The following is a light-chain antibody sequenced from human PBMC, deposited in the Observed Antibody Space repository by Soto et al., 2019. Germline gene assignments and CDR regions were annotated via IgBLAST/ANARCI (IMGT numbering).Light chain of an antibody. V-gene: IGKV1-39*01. CDR1: QSISSY. CDR2: AAS. CDR3: QQSYSTPRP. J-gene: IGKJ2*01. Sequence: DIQMTQSPSSLSASVGDRVTITCRSSQSISSYLNWYQQKPGKAPKILIYAASSLQSGVPSRFSGSGSGTDFTLTISSLQPEAFATYYCQQSYSTPRPFGQGTQLQIK.